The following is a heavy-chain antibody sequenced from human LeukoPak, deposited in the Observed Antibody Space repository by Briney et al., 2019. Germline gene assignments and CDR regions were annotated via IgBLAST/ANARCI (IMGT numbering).Heavy chain of an antibody. CDR3: ARDLQTEPGVVTDPTDY. CDR1: GYTFTGYY. J-gene: IGHJ4*02. CDR2: INPNSGGT. V-gene: IGHV1-2*02. Sequence: GASVKVSCKASGYTFTGYYMHWVRQAPGQGLEWMGWINPNSGGTNYAQKFQGRVTMTRDTSISTAYMELSRLRSDDTAVYYCARDLQTEPGVVTDPTDYWGQGTLVTVSS. D-gene: IGHD2-2*01.